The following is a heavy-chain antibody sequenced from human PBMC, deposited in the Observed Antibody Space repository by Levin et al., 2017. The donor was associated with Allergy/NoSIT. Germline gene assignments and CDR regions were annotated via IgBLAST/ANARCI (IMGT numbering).Heavy chain of an antibody. J-gene: IGHJ4*02. CDR2: IYHTGST. CDR1: GDSIISSHW. V-gene: IGHV4-4*02. CDR3: ASARWDY. D-gene: IGHD4-23*01. Sequence: SETLSLTCAVSGDSIISSHWWSWVRQPPGKGLEWIGEIYHTGSTNYNPSLKSRVTMSIDRSTNQFSLNLNSVTAADTAVYYCASARWDYWGQGTLVTVSS.